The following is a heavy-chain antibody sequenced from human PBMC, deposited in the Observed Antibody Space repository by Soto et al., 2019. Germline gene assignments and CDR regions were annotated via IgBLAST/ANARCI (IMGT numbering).Heavy chain of an antibody. CDR1: GYIFTAYS. V-gene: IGHV1-46*01. Sequence: QVQLVQSGAEVKKPGASVKVSCKASGYIFTAYSMHWVRQAPGQGLEWMGVVTPSGGSTNYAQKFRGRITMTRDTSTSTVYMDLSSLTSEDTAVYYCARDENCSDGVCYSEYFQRWGQGTLVTVSS. D-gene: IGHD2-15*01. J-gene: IGHJ1*01. CDR2: VTPSGGST. CDR3: ARDENCSDGVCYSEYFQR.